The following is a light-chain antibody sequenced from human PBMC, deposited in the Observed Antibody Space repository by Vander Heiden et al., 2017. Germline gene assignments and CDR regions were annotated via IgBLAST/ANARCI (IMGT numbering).Light chain of an antibody. CDR2: AAS. J-gene: IGKJ1*01. Sequence: DIQMTQSPSSLSASVGDRVAITCRASQSISNYLNWFQQIPGKAPKVLIYAASSLQSGVPSRFGGSGSGTDFTLTITSLQPEDSAIYYCQQSYTIPWTFGLGTKVEI. CDR1: QSISNY. V-gene: IGKV1-39*01. CDR3: QQSYTIPWT.